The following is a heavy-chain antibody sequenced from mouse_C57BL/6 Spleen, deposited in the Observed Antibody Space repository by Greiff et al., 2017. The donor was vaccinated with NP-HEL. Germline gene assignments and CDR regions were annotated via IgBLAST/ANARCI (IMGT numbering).Heavy chain of an antibody. CDR2: ISNGGGST. Sequence: EVQGVESGGGLVQPGGSLKLSCAASGFTFSDYYMYWVRQTPEQRLEWVAYISNGGGSTYYPDTVKGRFTISRDNAKNTLYLQISRLKSEDTAKYYCARHSRGGYYGNDAMDYWGQGTSVTVSS. D-gene: IGHD2-3*01. CDR3: ARHSRGGYYGNDAMDY. V-gene: IGHV5-12*01. CDR1: GFTFSDYY. J-gene: IGHJ4*01.